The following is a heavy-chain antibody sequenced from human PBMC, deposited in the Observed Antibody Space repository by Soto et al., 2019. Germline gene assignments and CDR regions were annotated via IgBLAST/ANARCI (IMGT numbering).Heavy chain of an antibody. CDR3: ASGEVRQLGFDY. J-gene: IGHJ4*02. CDR2: INAGNGNT. Sequence: QVQLVQSGAEVKKPGASVKVSCKASGYTFTSYAMHWVRQAPGHRLEWMGWINAGNGNTKYSQKFQGRVTITRDTSASTAYMKLSSLRSEDTAVYYCASGEVRQLGFDYWGQGTLVTVSS. CDR1: GYTFTSYA. D-gene: IGHD6-13*01. V-gene: IGHV1-3*01.